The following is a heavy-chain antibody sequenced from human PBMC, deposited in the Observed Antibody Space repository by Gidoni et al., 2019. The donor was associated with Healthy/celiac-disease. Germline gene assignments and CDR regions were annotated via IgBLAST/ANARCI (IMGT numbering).Heavy chain of an antibody. J-gene: IGHJ6*02. CDR2: IWYDGSNK. Sequence: VQLVESVGGVVQPGRSLRLSCAASGFPFSSYGMHWVRQAPGKGLEWVAVIWYDGSNKYYADSVKGRFTISRDNSKNTLYLQMNSLRAEDTAVYYCARASTVYYYGMDVWGQGTTVTVSS. CDR3: ARASTVYYYGMDV. CDR1: GFPFSSYG. V-gene: IGHV3-33*01.